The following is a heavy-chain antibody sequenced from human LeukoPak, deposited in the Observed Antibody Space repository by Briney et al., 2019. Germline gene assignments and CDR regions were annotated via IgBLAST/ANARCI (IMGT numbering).Heavy chain of an antibody. J-gene: IGHJ4*02. CDR3: ARSAYNYGYVYFDH. Sequence: GASVKVSCKTSGYTFTDYYMHWVRQAPGQGLEWMGWIDPNSDNIRYSETFKDRVTMTRDTSTNTAYMELSWLRSDDTAVYYCARSAYNYGYVYFDHWGQGTLVIVSS. CDR2: IDPNSDNI. CDR1: GYTFTDYY. V-gene: IGHV1-2*02. D-gene: IGHD5-18*01.